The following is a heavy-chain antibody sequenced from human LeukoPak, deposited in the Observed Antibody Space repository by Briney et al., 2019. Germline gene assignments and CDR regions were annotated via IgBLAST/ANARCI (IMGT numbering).Heavy chain of an antibody. J-gene: IGHJ4*02. V-gene: IGHV4-30-4*08. CDR2: IYYSGST. CDR1: GGSLSGSY. CDR3: AREQPASKYYYDSSGYYASGFDY. D-gene: IGHD3-22*01. Sequence: PSETLSLTCAVYGGSLSGSYWSWIRQPPGKGLEWIGYIYYSGSTYYNPSLKSRVTISVDTSKNQFSLKLSSVTAADTAVYYCAREQPASKYYYDSSGYYASGFDYWGQGTLVTVSS.